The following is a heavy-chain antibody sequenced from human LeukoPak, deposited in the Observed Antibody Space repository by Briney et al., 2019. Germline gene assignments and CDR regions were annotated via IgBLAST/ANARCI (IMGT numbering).Heavy chain of an antibody. Sequence: PGGSLRLSCAASGFTFSSYWMHWVRQAPGKGLVWVSRINSDGSSTSYADSVKGRFTISRDNAKNTLYLQMNSQRAEDTAVYYCARSDSSGWYGFDYWGQGTLVTVSS. V-gene: IGHV3-74*01. CDR3: ARSDSSGWYGFDY. CDR2: INSDGSST. CDR1: GFTFSSYW. D-gene: IGHD6-19*01. J-gene: IGHJ4*02.